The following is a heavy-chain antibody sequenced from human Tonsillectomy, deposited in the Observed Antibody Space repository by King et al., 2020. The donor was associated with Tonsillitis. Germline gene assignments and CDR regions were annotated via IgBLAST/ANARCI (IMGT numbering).Heavy chain of an antibody. D-gene: IGHD3-10*01. Sequence: VQLVESGGGLVQPGGSLRLSCAASGFTFSSFWMSWVRQAPGKGLEWVADIKQDGGRAYYVDSVKGRFTISRDNAKNSLYLQMNSLRVDDTAVYYCARDDSENDTSFGDYWGQGTLVTVSS. V-gene: IGHV3-7*03. CDR3: ARDDSENDTSFGDY. J-gene: IGHJ4*02. CDR2: IKQDGGRA. CDR1: GFTFSSFW.